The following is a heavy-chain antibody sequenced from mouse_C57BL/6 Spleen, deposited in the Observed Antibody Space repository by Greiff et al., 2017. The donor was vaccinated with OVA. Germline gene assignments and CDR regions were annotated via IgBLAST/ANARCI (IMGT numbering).Heavy chain of an antibody. CDR2: IDPENGDT. CDR1: GFNIKDDY. J-gene: IGHJ2*01. V-gene: IGHV14-4*01. CDR3: TRDYYGKRYFDY. D-gene: IGHD2-1*01. Sequence: EVQLQQSGAELVRPGASVKLSCTASGFNIKDDYMHWVKQRPEQGLEWIGWIDPENGDTEYASKFQGKATITADTSSNTAYLQLSSLTSEDTAVYYCTRDYYGKRYFDYWGQGTTLTVSS.